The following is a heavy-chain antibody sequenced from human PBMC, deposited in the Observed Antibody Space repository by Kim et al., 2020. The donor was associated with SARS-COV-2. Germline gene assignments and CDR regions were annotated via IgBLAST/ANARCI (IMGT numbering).Heavy chain of an antibody. CDR3: AKMATEGIGAFDI. J-gene: IGHJ3*02. CDR2: IYYSGST. D-gene: IGHD5-12*01. V-gene: IGHV4-31*03. Sequence: SETLSLTCTVSGGSISSGGYYWSWIRQHPGKGLEWIGYIYYSGSTYYNPSLKSRVTISVDTSKNQFSLKLSSVTAAATAVYYCAKMATEGIGAFDIWGQGTMVTVSS. CDR1: GGSISSGGYY.